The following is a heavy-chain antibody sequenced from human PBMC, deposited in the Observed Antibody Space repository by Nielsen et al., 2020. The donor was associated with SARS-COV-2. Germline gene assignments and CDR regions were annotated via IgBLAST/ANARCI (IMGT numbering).Heavy chain of an antibody. V-gene: IGHV4-4*02. J-gene: IGHJ6*03. D-gene: IGHD2-2*01. CDR1: GDSISSHDW. Sequence: SETLSLTCAVSGDSISSHDWWPWVRQSPGTGLAWIGDVSHSGSTNYNPSLKSRVTLSMDKSKRQFSLRLTSVSAADTAVYFCARGDLVVVPSPILGLGPFFYYFYLDVWGKGTTVIVSS. CDR2: VSHSGST. CDR3: ARGDLVVVPSPILGLGPFFYYFYLDV.